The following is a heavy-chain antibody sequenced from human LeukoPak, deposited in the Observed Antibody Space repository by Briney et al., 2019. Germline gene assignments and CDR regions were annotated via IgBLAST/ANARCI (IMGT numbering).Heavy chain of an antibody. Sequence: PGGSLRLSCAASGFTFSSYAMSWVRQAPGKGLEWVSGISSSGGSTYYADSVKGRFTISRDNSKNTLYLRMNSLRAEDTALYNCARRYCSGGSCRFDSWGQGTLVTVSS. V-gene: IGHV3-23*01. CDR2: ISSSGGST. D-gene: IGHD2-15*01. J-gene: IGHJ4*02. CDR3: ARRYCSGGSCRFDS. CDR1: GFTFSSYA.